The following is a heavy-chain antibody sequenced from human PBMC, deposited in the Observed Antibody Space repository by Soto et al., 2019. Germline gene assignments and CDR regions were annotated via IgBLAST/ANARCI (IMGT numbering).Heavy chain of an antibody. CDR2: IDPSDSYT. J-gene: IGHJ4*02. CDR3: ARHSNQLLGFDY. Sequence: GESLKISCKGSGYRFTSYWIAWVRQMPGKGLEWMGRIDPSDSYTNYSPSFQGHVTISADKSISTAYLQWSSLKASDTAMYYCARHSNQLLGFDYWGQGTLVTVSS. D-gene: IGHD2-2*01. V-gene: IGHV5-10-1*01. CDR1: GYRFTSYW.